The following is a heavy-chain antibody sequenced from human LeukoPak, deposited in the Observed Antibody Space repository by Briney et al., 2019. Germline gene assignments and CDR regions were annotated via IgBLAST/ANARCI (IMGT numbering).Heavy chain of an antibody. CDR2: IGAYNGNT. D-gene: IGHD3-16*02. V-gene: IGHV1-18*01. J-gene: IGHJ3*02. CDR1: GYTFTSYG. CDR3: ARGSPRDDYVWGSYRYTWRVEAFDI. Sequence: GASVKVSCKASGYTFTSYGISWVRQAPGQGLEWMGWIGAYNGNTSPAQKLQGRVTMTTGTSTSTAYMELRSLRSDDTAVYYCARGSPRDDYVWGSYRYTWRVEAFDIWGQGTMVTVAS.